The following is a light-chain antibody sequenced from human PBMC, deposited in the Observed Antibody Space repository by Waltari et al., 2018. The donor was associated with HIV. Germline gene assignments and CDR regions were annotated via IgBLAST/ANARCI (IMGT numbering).Light chain of an antibody. V-gene: IGLV2-8*01. CDR2: EVS. Sequence: QSALTQPPSASGSSGQSVTISCTGTSSDVGGYNYVPWYQPHQGQAPKLTIYEVSKRPSGVPDRFSGSKSGNTASLTVSGLQAEDESDYYCSSYAGSNNWKVFGGGTKLTVL. J-gene: IGLJ2*01. CDR1: SSDVGGYNY. CDR3: SSYAGSNNWKV.